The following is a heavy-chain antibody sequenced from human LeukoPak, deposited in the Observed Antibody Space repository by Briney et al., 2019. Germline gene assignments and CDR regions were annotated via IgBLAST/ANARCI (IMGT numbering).Heavy chain of an antibody. D-gene: IGHD5-24*01. CDR3: ARDYNYAFDN. J-gene: IGHJ4*02. CDR2: IGISSGNT. CDR1: GFTFSHC. V-gene: IGHV3-48*04. Sequence: GGSPRLSCVASGFTFSHCMNWVRQAPGKGLEWISYIGISSGNTKYADSVKDRFTIFGDSAKKSLYLQMTRLRVEDTAVYYCARDYNYAFDNWGQGTLVTVSS.